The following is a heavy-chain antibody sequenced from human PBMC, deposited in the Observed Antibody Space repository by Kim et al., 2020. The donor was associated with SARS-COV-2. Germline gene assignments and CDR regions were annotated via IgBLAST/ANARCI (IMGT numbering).Heavy chain of an antibody. J-gene: IGHJ4*02. Sequence: GGSLRLSCAASGFTFGGYAMHWVRQAPGKVLEWVSAISCNGGSICYADSVKGRFTISRDNAKNSLYLQMNSLRAEDTALYYCAKDIGYSSGCPDYWGQGTLVTVSS. D-gene: IGHD6-19*01. V-gene: IGHV3-9*01. CDR1: GFTFGGYA. CDR3: AKDIGYSSGCPDY. CDR2: ISCNGGSI.